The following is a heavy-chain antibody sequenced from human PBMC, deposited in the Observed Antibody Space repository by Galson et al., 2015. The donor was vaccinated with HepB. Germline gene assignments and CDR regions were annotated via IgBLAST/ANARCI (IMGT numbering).Heavy chain of an antibody. Sequence: SLRLSCAASGFTFSSYGMHWVRQAPGKGLEWVAVIWYDGSNKYYADSVKGRFTISRDNSKNTLYLQMNSLRAADTAVYYCARGSRGWIWFGEFLFDCWVQGTLVTVSS. CDR1: GFTFSSYG. V-gene: IGHV3-33*08. J-gene: IGHJ4*02. CDR3: ARGSRGWIWFGEFLFDC. D-gene: IGHD3-10*01. CDR2: IWYDGSNK.